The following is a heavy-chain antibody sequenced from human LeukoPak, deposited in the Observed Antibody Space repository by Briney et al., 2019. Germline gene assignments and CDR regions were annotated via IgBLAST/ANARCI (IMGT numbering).Heavy chain of an antibody. CDR2: IYTSGST. Sequence: SETLSLTCTVSGGSISSYYWSWIRQPAGKGLGWIGRIYTSGSTNYNPSLKSRVTMSVDTSKNQFSLKLSSVTAADTAVYYCARVPWDSSGWPYFDYWGQGTLVTVSS. CDR3: ARVPWDSSGWPYFDY. CDR1: GGSISSYY. V-gene: IGHV4-4*07. J-gene: IGHJ4*02. D-gene: IGHD6-19*01.